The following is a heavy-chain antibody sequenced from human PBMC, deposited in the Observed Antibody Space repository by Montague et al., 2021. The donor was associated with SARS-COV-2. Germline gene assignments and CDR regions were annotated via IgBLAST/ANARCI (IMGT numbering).Heavy chain of an antibody. D-gene: IGHD6-6*01. CDR3: ARDLNEYSSSGGFDY. CDR2: IYYSGST. V-gene: IGHV4-39*07. J-gene: IGHJ4*02. Sequence: SETLSLTCTVSGGSISSSSYYWGWIRQPPGKGLEWIGSIYYSGSTYYNPSLKSRVTISVDTSKNQFSLKLSSVTAADTAVNCCARDLNEYSSSGGFDYWGQGTLVTVSS. CDR1: GGSISSSSYY.